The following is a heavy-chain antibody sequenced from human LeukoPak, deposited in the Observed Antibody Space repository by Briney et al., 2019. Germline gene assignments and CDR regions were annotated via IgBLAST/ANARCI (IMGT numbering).Heavy chain of an antibody. CDR2: INGDSSST. Sequence: AGGSLRLPCAASGFTFSSYAMSWVRQAPGKGLEWVSSINGDSSSTYYADSVKGRFTISRDNAENSLFLQMNSLRGDDTAVYYCAREFTSAYSGSSRGLWGQGTLVTVSS. J-gene: IGHJ4*02. CDR3: AREFTSAYSGSSRGL. D-gene: IGHD1-26*01. V-gene: IGHV3-21*01. CDR1: GFTFSSYA.